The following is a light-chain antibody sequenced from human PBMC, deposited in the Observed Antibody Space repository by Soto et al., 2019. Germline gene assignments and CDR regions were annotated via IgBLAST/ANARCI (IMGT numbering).Light chain of an antibody. Sequence: QSALTQPASVSGSPGQSITISCTGTSSDIGDYNYVSWYQQHPGKAPKVMIYDVSNRPSGVSNRLSGSKSGNTASLTITGLQAEDEADYYCSSYTSSSTLVFGTGTKVTVL. J-gene: IGLJ1*01. V-gene: IGLV2-14*01. CDR1: SSDIGDYNY. CDR3: SSYTSSSTLV. CDR2: DVS.